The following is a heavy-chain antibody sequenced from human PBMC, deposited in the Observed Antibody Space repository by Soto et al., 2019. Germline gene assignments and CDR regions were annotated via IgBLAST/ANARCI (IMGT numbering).Heavy chain of an antibody. CDR2: TYYRSKWYN. J-gene: IGHJ3*02. CDR3: ARVPTIFGVPQGAFDI. D-gene: IGHD3-3*01. V-gene: IGHV6-1*01. Sequence: SQTLSLTCAISGDSVSSNSAAWNWIRQSPSRGLEWLGRTYYRSKWYNDYAVSVKSRITINPDTSKNQFSLQLNSVTPEDTAVYYCARVPTIFGVPQGAFDIWGQGTMVTVSS. CDR1: GDSVSSNSAA.